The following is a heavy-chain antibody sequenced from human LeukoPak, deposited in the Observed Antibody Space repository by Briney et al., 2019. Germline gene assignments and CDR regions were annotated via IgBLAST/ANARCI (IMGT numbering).Heavy chain of an antibody. CDR2: IHHSGST. D-gene: IGHD3-22*01. Sequence: KPSETLSLTCTVSGGSIRSYYWGWIRQPPGKGLEWIGDIHHSGSTDYKPSLKSRVTISVDTSKNQFSLKLSSVTAADTAVYYCAIHNSSGYYPEYFQHWGQGTLVTVSS. V-gene: IGHV4-59*08. CDR3: AIHNSSGYYPEYFQH. CDR1: GGSIRSYY. J-gene: IGHJ1*01.